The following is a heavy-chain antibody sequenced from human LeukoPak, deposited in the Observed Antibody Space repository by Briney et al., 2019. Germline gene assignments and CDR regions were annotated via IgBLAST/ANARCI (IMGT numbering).Heavy chain of an antibody. Sequence: GGSLRLSCEVSGFTVSSNYMGWVRQAPGKGPEWVSVIYSAGTTYYADSVKGRFTISRDNSKNTLSLQMNSLRPEDTAVYYCTRGGGAFCGGDCYRNFDCWGQGTLVTVSS. CDR1: GFTVSSNY. CDR3: TRGGGAFCGGDCYRNFDC. J-gene: IGHJ4*02. CDR2: IYSAGTT. D-gene: IGHD2-21*02. V-gene: IGHV3-66*02.